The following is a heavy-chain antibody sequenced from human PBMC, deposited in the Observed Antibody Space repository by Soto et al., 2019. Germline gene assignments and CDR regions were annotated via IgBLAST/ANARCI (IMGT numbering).Heavy chain of an antibody. Sequence: PSETLSLTCTVSGGSISGYYWSWIRQPPGKGLEWIGYMYNTGSTAYNPSFKSRVTISVDTSKNQFSLKLNSVTAADTAVYYCARDLWGYCGTDCYPLDVWGQGTTVTVS. D-gene: IGHD2-21*02. J-gene: IGHJ6*02. CDR3: ARDLWGYCGTDCYPLDV. V-gene: IGHV4-59*01. CDR1: GGSISGYY. CDR2: MYNTGST.